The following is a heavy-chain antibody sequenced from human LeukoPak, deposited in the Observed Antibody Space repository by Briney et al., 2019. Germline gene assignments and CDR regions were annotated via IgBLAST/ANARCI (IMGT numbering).Heavy chain of an antibody. J-gene: IGHJ4*02. V-gene: IGHV3-7*03. CDR3: GKAMDY. Sequence: PGGSLRLSCIASGFTFTSHWMHWVRQAPGKGLEWVANIKQDGSEKYYVDSVKGRFTISRDNAKNSLYLQMNSLRAEDTVVYYCGKAMDYWGQGTLVTVSS. CDR2: IKQDGSEK. CDR1: GFTFTSHW.